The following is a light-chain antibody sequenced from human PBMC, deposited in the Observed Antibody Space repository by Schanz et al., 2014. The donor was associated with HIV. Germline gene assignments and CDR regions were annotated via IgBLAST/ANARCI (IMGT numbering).Light chain of an antibody. V-gene: IGKV3D-20*02. CDR1: QSVSSSY. Sequence: IVLTQSPGTLSLSPGEGATLSCRASQSVSSSYLAWYQQKPGQAPRLLIYGASSRATGIPDRFSGSGSGTDFTLTISGLEPEDSAVYYCQQRSDWSLTFGGGTKVEIK. CDR3: QQRSDWSLT. CDR2: GAS. J-gene: IGKJ4*01.